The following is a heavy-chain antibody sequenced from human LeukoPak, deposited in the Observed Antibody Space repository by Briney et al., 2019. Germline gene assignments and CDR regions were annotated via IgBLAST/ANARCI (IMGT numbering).Heavy chain of an antibody. CDR2: IRGSGGST. V-gene: IGHV3-23*01. Sequence: ASVTVSCTASGGTFSSYAMNWVRQAPGKGLEWVSGIRGSGGSTYYADSVKGRFTISRDNSKNTLFLQMNSLRAEDTAVYYCAKDRAGDGYNYGLVDYWGQGILVTVSS. CDR3: AKDRAGDGYNYGLVDY. J-gene: IGHJ4*02. CDR1: GGTFSSYA. D-gene: IGHD5-24*01.